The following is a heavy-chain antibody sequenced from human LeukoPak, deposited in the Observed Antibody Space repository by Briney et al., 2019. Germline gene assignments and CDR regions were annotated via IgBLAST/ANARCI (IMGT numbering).Heavy chain of an antibody. Sequence: GGSLRLSCAASGFTLSSYSMNWVRQAPGKGLEWVSSISSSSSYIYYADSVKGRLTISRDNAKNSLYLQMNSLRAEDTAVYYCARAPYDILTGRSGGFDPWGQGTLVTVSS. J-gene: IGHJ5*02. CDR3: ARAPYDILTGRSGGFDP. CDR2: ISSSSSYI. D-gene: IGHD3-9*01. CDR1: GFTLSSYS. V-gene: IGHV3-21*01.